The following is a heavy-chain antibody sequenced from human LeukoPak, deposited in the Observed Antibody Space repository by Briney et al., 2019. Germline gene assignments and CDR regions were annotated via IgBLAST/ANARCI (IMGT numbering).Heavy chain of an antibody. V-gene: IGHV1-2*02. CDR2: INPKNGDT. CDR3: ARDGRLRNGYDNFYI. CDR1: GYTFSGFY. J-gene: IGHJ4*02. D-gene: IGHD5-18*01. Sequence: ASVKVSFKASGYTFSGFYINWVRQAPGQGLEWMGWINPKNGDTHYAQDFLGRVTMTRDTSISTAYMELSRLTPDDTAVYYCARDGRLRNGYDNFYIWGQGTLVTVSS.